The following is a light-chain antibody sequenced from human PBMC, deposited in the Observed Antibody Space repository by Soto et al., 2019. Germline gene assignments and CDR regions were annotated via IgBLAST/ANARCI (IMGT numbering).Light chain of an antibody. CDR1: QSISNW. CDR2: KAS. CDR3: QQYDRFPYT. V-gene: IGKV1-5*03. J-gene: IGKJ2*01. Sequence: DIQMTQSPSTLSASVGDTVTITCRASQSISNWLAWYQQKPGQAPKLLIHKASTLESGVPSRFSGSRSGTEFTPTISSLQPDDFAPFYCQQYDRFPYTFGHGTKLEIK.